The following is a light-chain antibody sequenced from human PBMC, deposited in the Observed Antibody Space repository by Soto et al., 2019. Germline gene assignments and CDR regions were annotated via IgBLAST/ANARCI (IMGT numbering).Light chain of an antibody. CDR1: QSVSSTY. J-gene: IGKJ5*01. V-gene: IGKV3-20*01. CDR3: QQYGSSPIT. CDR2: GAS. Sequence: EVVLTEAPGTLSLSPGERVSLSCGASQSVSSTYLAWYQQKPGQAPRLLIYGASVRATGIPDRFSASGSGTDFTLTISRLEPEDFAVYYCQQYGSSPITFGQGTRLEIK.